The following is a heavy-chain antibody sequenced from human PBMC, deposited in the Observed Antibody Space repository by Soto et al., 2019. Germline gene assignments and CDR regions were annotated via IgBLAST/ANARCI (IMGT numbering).Heavy chain of an antibody. J-gene: IGHJ4*02. CDR1: GFIFNSYS. Sequence: QVQLVQSAGGVVQPGTSLRLSCAASGFIFNSYSIQWVRQAPGKGLEWVAVISYDGNTQYYGGSLKGRFIVSRENSKNSVYLRMNDLRADDTAVYYCAKVSRASRISTSDFDSWGQGTLVTVSS. CDR3: AKVSRASRISTSDFDS. CDR2: ISYDGNTQ. V-gene: IGHV3-30-3*01.